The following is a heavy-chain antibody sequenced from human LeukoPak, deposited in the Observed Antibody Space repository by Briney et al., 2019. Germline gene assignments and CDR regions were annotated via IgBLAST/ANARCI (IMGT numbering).Heavy chain of an antibody. D-gene: IGHD2-2*01. Sequence: GGSLRLSCAASGFTFSSYWMSWVRQAPGKGLEWVANIKQDGREKYYVDSVKGRFTISRDNAKNSLYLQMNSLRAEDTAVYYCASLSQLVVPAAEPFDYWGQGTLVTVSS. CDR2: IKQDGREK. CDR1: GFTFSSYW. J-gene: IGHJ4*02. CDR3: ASLSQLVVPAAEPFDY. V-gene: IGHV3-7*01.